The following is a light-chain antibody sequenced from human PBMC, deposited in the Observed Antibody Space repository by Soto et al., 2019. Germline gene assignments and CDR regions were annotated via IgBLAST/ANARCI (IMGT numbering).Light chain of an antibody. CDR1: QSVNNR. CDR2: DAS. CDR3: HQYNNWPRT. J-gene: IGKJ1*01. V-gene: IGKV3-15*01. Sequence: EVVMTQSPATLSVSPGERATLFCRASQSVNNRLAWFQQKPGQAPRLLMFDASARANGIAARFSASGSGTGFTLSISSLQSEDFAVYYCHQYNNWPRTFGQGTKVE.